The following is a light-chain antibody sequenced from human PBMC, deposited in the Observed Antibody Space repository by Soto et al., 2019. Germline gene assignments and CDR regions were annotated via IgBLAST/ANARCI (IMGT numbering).Light chain of an antibody. CDR3: QSYDGSLSGVV. V-gene: IGLV1-40*01. J-gene: IGLJ2*01. CDR2: GNS. Sequence: QSVLTQPPSVSGAPGQRVTISCTGSSSNIGAGYDVHWYQQLPGTAPKLLIYGNSNRTSGVPDRFSGSKSGTSASLAITGLQAEDGADYYCQSYDGSLSGVVFGGGTELTVL. CDR1: SSNIGAGYD.